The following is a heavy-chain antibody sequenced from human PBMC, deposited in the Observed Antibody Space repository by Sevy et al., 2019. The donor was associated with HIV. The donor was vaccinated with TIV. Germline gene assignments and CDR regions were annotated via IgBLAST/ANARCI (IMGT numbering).Heavy chain of an antibody. V-gene: IGHV3-30*04. CDR3: ARDGGGDYFDY. D-gene: IGHD3-16*01. CDR1: GFSFSRYA. CDR2: ISYDKVNT. Sequence: GESLKISCAASGFSFSRYAMHWIRQAPGKGLESVAVISYDKVNTYHSDSVKGRFTISRDNSKNILYLQMNSLRPEDTAVYYCARDGGGDYFDYWGQGTLVTVSS. J-gene: IGHJ4*02.